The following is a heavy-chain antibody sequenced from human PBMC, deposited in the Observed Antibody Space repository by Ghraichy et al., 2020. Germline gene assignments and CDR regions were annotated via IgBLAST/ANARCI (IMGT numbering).Heavy chain of an antibody. J-gene: IGHJ4*02. CDR3: ARAPSGSYCFDY. V-gene: IGHV1-46*01. CDR2: INPSGGST. Sequence: ASVKVSCKASGYTFTSYYMQWVRQAPGQGLEWMGIINPSGGSTSYAQKFQGRVTMTRDTSTTTVYMEMSSLRSEDTAVYYCARAPSGSYCFDYWGQGTLVTASS. CDR1: GYTFTSYY. D-gene: IGHD1-26*01.